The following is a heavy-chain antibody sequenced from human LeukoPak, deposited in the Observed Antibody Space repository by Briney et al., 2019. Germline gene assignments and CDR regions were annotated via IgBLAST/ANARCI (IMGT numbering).Heavy chain of an antibody. CDR1: GGSISSSSYY. CDR3: ARHSSGYGTDY. CDR2: IYYSGST. Sequence: PSETLSLTCTVSGGSISSSSYYWGWIRQPPGKGLERIGSIYYSGSTYYNPSLKSRVTISVDTSKNQFSLKLSSVTAADTAVYYCARHSSGYGTDYWGQGTLVTVSS. J-gene: IGHJ4*02. V-gene: IGHV4-39*01. D-gene: IGHD5-18*01.